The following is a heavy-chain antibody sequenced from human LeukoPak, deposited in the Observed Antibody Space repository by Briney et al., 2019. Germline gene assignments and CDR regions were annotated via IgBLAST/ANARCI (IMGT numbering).Heavy chain of an antibody. D-gene: IGHD2-8*01. CDR1: GYNFISYY. Sequence: ASVKVSCKASGYNFISYYMHWVRQAPGQGLEWMGIINPSGGSTSYAQKFQDRVTMTRDTSTSTVYMELSSLKSEDTAVYYCAREDVVLVDAVRYYYYGTDVWGQGTTVTVSS. J-gene: IGHJ6*02. CDR3: AREDVVLVDAVRYYYYGTDV. CDR2: INPSGGST. V-gene: IGHV1-46*01.